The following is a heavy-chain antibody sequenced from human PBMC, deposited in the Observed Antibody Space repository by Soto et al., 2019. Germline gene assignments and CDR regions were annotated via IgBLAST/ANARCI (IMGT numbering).Heavy chain of an antibody. V-gene: IGHV3-53*04. J-gene: IGHJ4*02. Sequence: GGSLRLSCAASGFTVSSNYMSWVRQAPGKGLGWVSVIYSGGSTYYADSVKGRFTIPRHNSKTTLYLQMNSLRAEDTAVYYCARDPDVRSSSSSPYWGQGTLVTVSS. CDR2: IYSGGST. D-gene: IGHD6-6*01. CDR1: GFTVSSNY. CDR3: ARDPDVRSSSSSPY.